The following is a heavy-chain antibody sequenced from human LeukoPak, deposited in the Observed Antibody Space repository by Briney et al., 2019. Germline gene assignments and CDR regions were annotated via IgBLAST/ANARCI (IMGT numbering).Heavy chain of an antibody. CDR1: GGTFSSYA. D-gene: IGHD2-21*02. CDR3: ARSYCGGDCYSVDYFDY. V-gene: IGHV1-69*05. J-gene: IGHJ4*02. CDR2: IIPIFGTA. Sequence: SVKVSCKASGGTFSSYAISWVRQAPGQGLEWMGGIIPIFGTADYAQKFQGRVTITTDESTSTAYMELSSLRSEDTAVYYCARSYCGGDCYSVDYFDYWGQGTLVTVSS.